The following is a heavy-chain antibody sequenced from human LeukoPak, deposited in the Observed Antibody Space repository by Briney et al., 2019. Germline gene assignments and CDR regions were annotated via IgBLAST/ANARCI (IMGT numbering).Heavy chain of an antibody. CDR2: INHSGST. CDR1: GGSFSGYY. J-gene: IGHJ4*02. Sequence: PSETLSLTCAVYGGSFSGYYWSWIRQPPGKGLEWIGEINHSGSTNYNPPLKSRVTISVDTSKNQFSLKLSSVTAADTAVYYCARGPTTETYYFDYWGQGTLVTVSS. CDR3: ARGPTTETYYFDY. D-gene: IGHD1-14*01. V-gene: IGHV4-34*01.